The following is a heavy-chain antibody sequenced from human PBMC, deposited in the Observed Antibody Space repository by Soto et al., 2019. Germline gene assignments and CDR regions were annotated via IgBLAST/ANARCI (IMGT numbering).Heavy chain of an antibody. D-gene: IGHD2-21*01. V-gene: IGHV4-30-4*07. CDR1: GGSISSGGYS. J-gene: IGHJ6*02. Sequence: NPSETLSLTCAVSGGSISSGGYSWSWIRQPPGKGLEWIGYIYYSGSTYYNPSLKSRVTISVDTSKNQFSLKLSSVTAADTAVYYCARDGRVLWGPVGYYYYGMDVWGQGTTVTVSS. CDR3: ARDGRVLWGPVGYYYYGMDV. CDR2: IYYSGST.